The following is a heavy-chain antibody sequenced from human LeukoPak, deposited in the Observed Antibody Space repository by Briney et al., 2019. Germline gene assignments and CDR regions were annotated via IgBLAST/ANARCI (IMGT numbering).Heavy chain of an antibody. V-gene: IGHV1-24*01. CDR2: FDPEDGET. Sequence: ASVKVSCKVSGYTLTELSMHWVRQAPGKGLEWMGGFDPEDGETIYAQKFQGRVTMTRNTSISTAYMELSSLRSEDTAVYYCARAGGITMVRGVIRTDPDLDPWGQGTLVTVSS. CDR3: ARAGGITMVRGVIRTDPDLDP. J-gene: IGHJ5*02. CDR1: GYTLTELS. D-gene: IGHD3-10*01.